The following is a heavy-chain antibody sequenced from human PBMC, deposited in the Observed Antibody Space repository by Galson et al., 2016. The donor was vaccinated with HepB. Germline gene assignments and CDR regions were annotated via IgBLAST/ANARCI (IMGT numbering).Heavy chain of an antibody. J-gene: IGHJ5*02. D-gene: IGHD3-22*01. V-gene: IGHV4-39*01. Sequence: LSLTCTVFGDSIFSSNYNWGWVRQSPGKGLEWVGSIYHSGTTYYNPSLKSRVPMSVDLSKNQFSLKLGSVTAADTTVYFCARQLNYYDSSGYFRNWFDPWGQGTLVTVAS. CDR3: ARQLNYYDSSGYFRNWFDP. CDR1: GDSIFSSNYN. CDR2: IYHSGTT.